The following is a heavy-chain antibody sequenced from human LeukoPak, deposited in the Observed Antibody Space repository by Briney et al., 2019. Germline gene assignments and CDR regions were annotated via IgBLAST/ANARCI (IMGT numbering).Heavy chain of an antibody. CDR2: ISWNSGNI. CDR1: GFTLDDYA. D-gene: IGHD2-21*01. J-gene: IGHJ6*02. CDR3: VKVKGDYYYYGMDV. Sequence: GGSLRLSCAASGFTLDDYAMHWVRQVPGKGLEWVSGISWNSGNIGYADSVKGRFTISRDNANNSLYLQMNSLRVEDTALYYCVKVKGDYYYYGMDVWGQGTTVTVSS. V-gene: IGHV3-9*01.